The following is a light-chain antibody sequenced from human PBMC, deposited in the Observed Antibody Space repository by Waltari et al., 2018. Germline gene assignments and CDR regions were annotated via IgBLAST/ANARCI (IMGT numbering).Light chain of an antibody. V-gene: IGLV2-23*02. CDR2: EVS. Sequence: QSALTQPASVSGSPGQSTTIPCPGTTLDVGRYTLVPCYQHHPGKAPKLIIFEVSERPSGVSNRFSGSKSGNTASLTISGLQAEDEADYHCCSYAGNSIYVFGTGTRVTVL. CDR1: TLDVGRYTL. CDR3: CSYAGNSIYV. J-gene: IGLJ1*01.